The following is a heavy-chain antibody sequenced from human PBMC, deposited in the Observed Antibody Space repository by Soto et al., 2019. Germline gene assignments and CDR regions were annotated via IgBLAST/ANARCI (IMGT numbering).Heavy chain of an antibody. Sequence: QMQLVQSGPEVKKPGTSVKVSCKASGFTFRNSAVQWVRQARGQRLEWIGWIVVGTGNTNYAQKFQERVTIIRDMSTNTAYMELISLRSADTAVYYCAAVGXXXXXXXXXXXFDLWGRGSLVTVSS. J-gene: IGHJ2*01. CDR1: GFTFRNSA. V-gene: IGHV1-58*01. CDR3: AAVGXXXXXXXXXXXFDL. CDR2: IVVGTGNT.